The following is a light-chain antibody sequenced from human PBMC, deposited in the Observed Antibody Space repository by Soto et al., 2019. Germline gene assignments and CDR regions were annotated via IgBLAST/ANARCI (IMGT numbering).Light chain of an antibody. CDR3: SSYISSSTRV. J-gene: IGLJ2*01. CDR2: EVS. V-gene: IGLV2-14*01. Sequence: QSALTQPASVSGSPGPSITISCTGTSSDVGGYNYVSWYQQHPGKAPKLMIYEVSNRPSGVSNRFSGSKSGNTASLTISGLQAEDEADYYCSSYISSSTRVFGGGTKLTVL. CDR1: SSDVGGYNY.